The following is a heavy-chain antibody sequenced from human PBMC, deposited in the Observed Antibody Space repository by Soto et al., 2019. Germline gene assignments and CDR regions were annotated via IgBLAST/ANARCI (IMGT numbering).Heavy chain of an antibody. V-gene: IGHV4-59*08. Sequence: SETLSLTCTVSGGSISSYYWSWIRQPPGKGLEWIGYIYYSGSTNYNTSLKSRVTISVDTSKNQFSLKLSSVTAADTAVYYCARQSLHYDILTGYSLGEYYFDYWGQGTLVTVSS. D-gene: IGHD3-9*01. CDR1: GGSISSYY. CDR3: ARQSLHYDILTGYSLGEYYFDY. J-gene: IGHJ4*02. CDR2: IYYSGST.